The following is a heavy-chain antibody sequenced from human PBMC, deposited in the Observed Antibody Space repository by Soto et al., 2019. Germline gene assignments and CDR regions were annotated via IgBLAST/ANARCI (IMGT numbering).Heavy chain of an antibody. CDR3: ARDLSGGYTSLFDY. D-gene: IGHD1-26*01. J-gene: IGHJ4*02. CDR2: IWYDGSNK. V-gene: IGHV3-33*01. Sequence: QVQLVESGGGVVQPGRSLRLSCAASGFTFSSYGMHWVRQAPGKGLEWVAVIWYDGSNKYYADSVKGRFTISRDNSKNTLDLQMNSLRAEDTAVYYCARDLSGGYTSLFDYWGQGTLVTVSS. CDR1: GFTFSSYG.